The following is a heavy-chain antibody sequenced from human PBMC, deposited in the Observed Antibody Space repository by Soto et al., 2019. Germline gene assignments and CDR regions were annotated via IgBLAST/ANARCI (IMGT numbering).Heavy chain of an antibody. CDR1: GYSFSDYF. D-gene: IGHD3-22*01. J-gene: IGHJ3*02. CDR2: INPKSGGT. CDR3: ATDRVAFDM. V-gene: IGHV1-2*02. Sequence: ASVKVSCKPSGYSFSDYFIQWVRQAPGQGLEWVAWINPKSGGTKYAEKFQGRVSMTGDTSITTAYLELSSLTSDDTAVYYCATDRVAFDMWGQGTKVTVSS.